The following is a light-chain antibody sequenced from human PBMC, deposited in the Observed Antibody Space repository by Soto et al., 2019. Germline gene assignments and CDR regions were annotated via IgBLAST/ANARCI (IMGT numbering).Light chain of an antibody. CDR2: AAS. CDR1: HSVSNF. J-gene: IGKJ5*01. Sequence: EIVLTQSPATLSLSPGERATLSCRASHSVSNFLAWYQQKPGQAPRLLISAASNRATGIPARFSGSGSGTDFTLTISSLEPEDFAVYFCQQRSDWPLMTFGRGTRLEIK. V-gene: IGKV3-11*01. CDR3: QQRSDWPLMT.